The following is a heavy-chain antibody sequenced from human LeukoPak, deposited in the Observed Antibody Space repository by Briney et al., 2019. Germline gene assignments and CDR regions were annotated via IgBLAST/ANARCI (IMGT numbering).Heavy chain of an antibody. CDR3: ARDGASSGLDY. CDR1: GGSISSYY. V-gene: IGHV4-38-2*02. Sequence: PSETLSLTCTVSGGSISSYYWGWIRQPPGKGLEWIGSIYHSGSTYYNPSLKSRVTISVDTSKNQFSLKLSSVTAADTAVYYCARDGASSGLDYWGQGTLVTVSS. D-gene: IGHD6-19*01. J-gene: IGHJ4*02. CDR2: IYHSGST.